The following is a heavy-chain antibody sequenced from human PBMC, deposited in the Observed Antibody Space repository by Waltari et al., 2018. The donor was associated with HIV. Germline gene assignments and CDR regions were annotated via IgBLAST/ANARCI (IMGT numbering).Heavy chain of an antibody. J-gene: IGHJ4*02. V-gene: IGHV4-30-4*01. CDR2: IYYSGST. D-gene: IGHD3-22*01. CDR1: GGSLTSGDSF. CDR3: ARVRGPYDSSGYFQYYFDY. Sequence: QVQLQESGPGLVQPAQTLALTCTVAGGSLTSGDSFWSWIRQPPGKGLEWIGYIYYSGSTYYNPSLKSRVTISVDTSKNQFSLKLSSVTAADTAVYYCARVRGPYDSSGYFQYYFDYWGQGTLVTVSS.